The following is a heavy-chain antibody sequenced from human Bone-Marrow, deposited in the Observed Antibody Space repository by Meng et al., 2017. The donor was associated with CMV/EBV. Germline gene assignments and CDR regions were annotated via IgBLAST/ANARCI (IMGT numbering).Heavy chain of an antibody. CDR2: ISYDGRNK. Sequence: GESLKISCAASGFTFRSYPMNWVRHTPGKGLEWLAVISYDGRNKYYGDSAKGRFTISRDNSKKTLYLQINSLRAEDTGVYYCARGEDYYDFYFFDYCGQGTPVTVS. J-gene: IGHJ4*02. V-gene: IGHV3-30*04. D-gene: IGHD3-22*01. CDR3: ARGEDYYDFYFFDY. CDR1: GFTFRSYP.